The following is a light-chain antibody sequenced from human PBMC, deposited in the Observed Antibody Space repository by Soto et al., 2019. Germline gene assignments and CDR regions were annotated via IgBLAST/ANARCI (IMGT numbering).Light chain of an antibody. V-gene: IGKV3-15*01. CDR1: QSVSGN. CDR3: QQYNNWLFT. Sequence: EIVMTQSPATLSVSPGERVTLSCRASQSVSGNLAWYQQTPGQAPRLLIYGASTRATGIPARFSGSGSGTEFTLTISSLQSEDCAVYYCQQYNNWLFTFGGGTRVEIK. J-gene: IGKJ4*01. CDR2: GAS.